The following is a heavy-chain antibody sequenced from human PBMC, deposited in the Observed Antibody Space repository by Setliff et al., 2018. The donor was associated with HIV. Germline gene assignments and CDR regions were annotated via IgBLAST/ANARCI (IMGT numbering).Heavy chain of an antibody. V-gene: IGHV4-34*01. D-gene: IGHD2-15*01. Sequence: SETLSLTCAVFGGSLSGHHWNWIRQPPGKGLEWIGKINHSGNTEYNSSLKSRVSISVDTSKNHLSLKLTSLTAADTALYYCARLPGYCIGDSCSGYYTFDVWGQGTMVTVSS. CDR3: ARLPGYCIGDSCSGYYTFDV. CDR2: INHSGNT. J-gene: IGHJ3*01. CDR1: GGSLSGHH.